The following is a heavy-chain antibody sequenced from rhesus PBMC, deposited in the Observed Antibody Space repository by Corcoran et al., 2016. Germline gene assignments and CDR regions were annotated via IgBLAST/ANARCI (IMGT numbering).Heavy chain of an antibody. V-gene: IGHV4-160*01. CDR2: IYGSGVSN. J-gene: IGHJ4*01. CDR1: GGSISSNY. CDR3: ARDRVTTVIFDY. D-gene: IGHD4-11*01. Sequence: QVPLQESGPGLVKPSETLSLTCAVSGGSISSNYWSWNRQAPGKGLEWIGRIYGSGVSNDYNPSLKSRGTNSTDTSKNQFSLKLSSGTAADTAVYYCARDRVTTVIFDYWGQGVLVTVSS.